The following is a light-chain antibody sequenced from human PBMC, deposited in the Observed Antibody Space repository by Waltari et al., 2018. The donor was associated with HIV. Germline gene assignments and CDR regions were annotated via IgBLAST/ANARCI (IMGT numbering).Light chain of an antibody. CDR2: QDT. J-gene: IGLJ2*01. Sequence: YELTRSPSVSVSPGQPAIIPCSGDKLERNYVCWYQQKPGQSPVLLLYQDTKRPSGIPERFSGSKSGNTATLTISGTQALDEADYYCHAWDSTTVLFGGGTELTVL. CDR3: HAWDSTTVL. V-gene: IGLV3-1*01. CDR1: KLERNY.